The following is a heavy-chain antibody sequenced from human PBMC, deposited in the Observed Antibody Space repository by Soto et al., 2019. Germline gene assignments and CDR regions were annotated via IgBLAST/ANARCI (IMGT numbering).Heavy chain of an antibody. Sequence: GGSLRLSCAASGFTFSTYTMNWVRQAPGKGLEWVSYISSGSTNTFYADSVKGRFTISRDNANNSLYLQLNSLRDEDTAVYYCATKLELEYWGQGVLVTVSS. CDR1: GFTFSTYT. J-gene: IGHJ4*02. CDR3: ATKLELEY. V-gene: IGHV3-48*02. CDR2: ISSGSTNT. D-gene: IGHD1-7*01.